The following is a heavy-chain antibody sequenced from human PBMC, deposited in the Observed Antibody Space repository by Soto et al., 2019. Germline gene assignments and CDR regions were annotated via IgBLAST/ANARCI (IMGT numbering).Heavy chain of an antibody. D-gene: IGHD2-2*01. Sequence: SETLSLTCTLSGVSTIDTNKYYWGWVRQPPGKGLEWIGSIFYGEDTYYNPSLKSRVTISEDRSKKVFSLKLASVTAADTAVYYCARDWGTGFYQLDSWGQGTLVTVSS. J-gene: IGHJ4*02. V-gene: IGHV4-39*02. CDR2: IFYGEDT. CDR1: GVSTIDTNKYY. CDR3: ARDWGTGFYQLDS.